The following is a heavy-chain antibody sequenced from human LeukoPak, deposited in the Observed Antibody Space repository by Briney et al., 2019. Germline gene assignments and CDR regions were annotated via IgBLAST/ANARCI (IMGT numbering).Heavy chain of an antibody. V-gene: IGHV4-34*01. CDR2: INHSGST. CDR3: ARNDRGYAFDI. Sequence: PSETLSLTCAVYGGSFSGYYWSWIRQPPGKGLEWIGEINHSGSTNYNPSLKSRVTISVDTSKNQFSLKLSSVTAADTAVYYCARNDRGYAFDIWGQGTMVTVSS. CDR1: GGSFSGYY. J-gene: IGHJ3*02. D-gene: IGHD3-16*01.